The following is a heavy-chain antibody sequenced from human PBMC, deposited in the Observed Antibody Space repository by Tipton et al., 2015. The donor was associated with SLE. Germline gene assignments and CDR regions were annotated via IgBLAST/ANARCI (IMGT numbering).Heavy chain of an antibody. CDR1: GGSISSSSYY. CDR2: IYYSGST. J-gene: IGHJ3*02. Sequence: TLSLTCTVSGGSISSSSYYWGWIRQPPGKGLEWIGSIYYSGSTYYNPSLKSRVTISVDTSKNQFSLKLNSVTAADTAVYYCARGPVTGNDAFDIWGQGTMVTVSS. V-gene: IGHV4-39*01. D-gene: IGHD2-8*02. CDR3: ARGPVTGNDAFDI.